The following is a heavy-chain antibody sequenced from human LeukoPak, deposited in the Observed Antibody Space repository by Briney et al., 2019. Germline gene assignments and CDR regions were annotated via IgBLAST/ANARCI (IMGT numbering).Heavy chain of an antibody. CDR3: ATRGGHSLAAQNGY. J-gene: IGHJ4*02. V-gene: IGHV1-2*02. CDR1: GYTFTVYF. Sequence: ASVKLSCKASGYTFTVYFMHWVRQAPGQGLEWMGLMNPDNGGTHYAQEFQGRITMTRDSSISTGYMELSRLTSDDTAVYYCATRGGHSLAAQNGYWGQGTLVTVSS. D-gene: IGHD3-16*01. CDR2: MNPDNGGT.